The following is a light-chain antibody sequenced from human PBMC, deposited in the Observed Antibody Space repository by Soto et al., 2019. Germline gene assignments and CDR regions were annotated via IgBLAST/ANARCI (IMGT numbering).Light chain of an antibody. V-gene: IGKV3-15*01. CDR1: QSVSRN. CDR2: GAS. J-gene: IGKJ4*01. Sequence: EVVLTQSPATLSVSPGDRATLSCRASQSVSRNLAWYQQKPGQAPRLLIYGASTRATGVPARFSGSGSATEFTLSISSLQAEDVAVYYCQQYYNTPLTFGGGTKVEIK. CDR3: QQYYNTPLT.